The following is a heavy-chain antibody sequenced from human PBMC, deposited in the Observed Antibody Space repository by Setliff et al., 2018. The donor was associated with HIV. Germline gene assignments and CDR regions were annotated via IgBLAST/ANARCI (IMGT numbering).Heavy chain of an antibody. CDR3: ARSGTHLEESRGSSGWVSAAFDI. CDR2: INPNSGGT. V-gene: IGHV1-2*02. D-gene: IGHD6-19*01. Sequence: ASVKVSCKASGYTLAGYFMHWVRQAPGQGLEWMGWINPNSGGTNYAQKFQGRVTITADESTSTGYMELSSLRSEDTAVYYCARSGTHLEESRGSSGWVSAAFDIWGQGTMVTVSS. J-gene: IGHJ3*02. CDR1: GYTLAGYF.